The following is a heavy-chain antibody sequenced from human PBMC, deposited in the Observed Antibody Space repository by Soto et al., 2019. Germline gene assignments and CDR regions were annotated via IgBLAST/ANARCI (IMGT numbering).Heavy chain of an antibody. CDR2: IYYSGST. D-gene: IGHD6-19*01. V-gene: IGHV4-59*01. Sequence: SETLSLTCTVSGGSISSYYWSWIRQPPGKGLEWIGYIYYSGSTNYNPSLKSRVTISVDTSKNQFSLKLSSVTAADTAVYYCARAIGYTGSGWYGLDYWGQGTMVTVYS. CDR1: GGSISSYY. CDR3: ARAIGYTGSGWYGLDY. J-gene: IGHJ4*02.